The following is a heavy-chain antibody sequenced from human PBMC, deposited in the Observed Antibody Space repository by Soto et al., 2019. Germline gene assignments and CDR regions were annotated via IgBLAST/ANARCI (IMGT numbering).Heavy chain of an antibody. CDR2: ISAYNGNT. V-gene: IGHV1-18*01. D-gene: IGHD6-19*01. CDR3: ARDSSGWRDYYYYGMDV. Sequence: ASVKVSCKASGYTFTSYGISWVRQAPGQGLEWMGWISAYNGNTNYAQKLQGRVTMTTDTSTSTAYMELRSLRSDDTAVYYCARDSSGWRDYYYYGMDVWHKGTTVTVSS. J-gene: IGHJ6*04. CDR1: GYTFTSYG.